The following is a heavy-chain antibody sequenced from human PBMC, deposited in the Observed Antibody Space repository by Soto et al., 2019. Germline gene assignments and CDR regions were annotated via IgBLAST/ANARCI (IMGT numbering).Heavy chain of an antibody. CDR1: GYTFTSYY. J-gene: IGHJ4*02. CDR3: ARIPHDYYDSSGYKDY. CDR2: INPSGGST. V-gene: IGHV1-46*01. Sequence: ASVKVSCKASGYTFTSYYMHWVRQAPGQGLEWMGIINPSGGSTSYAQKFQGRVTMTRDTSTSTVYMELSSLRSEDTAVYYCARIPHDYYDSSGYKDYWGQGTLVTVSS. D-gene: IGHD3-22*01.